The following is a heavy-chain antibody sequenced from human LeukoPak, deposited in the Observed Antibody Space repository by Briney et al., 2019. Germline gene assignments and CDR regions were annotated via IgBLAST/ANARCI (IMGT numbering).Heavy chain of an antibody. Sequence: ASVKVSCKASGYTFTSYGISWVRQAPGQGLEWMGWISAYNGNTNYAQKLQGRVTMTTDTSTSTAYMELRSLRSDDTAVYYCARKVVLRFFETSYYFDYWGQGTLVTVSS. D-gene: IGHD3-9*01. CDR2: ISAYNGNT. J-gene: IGHJ4*02. CDR3: ARKVVLRFFETSYYFDY. CDR1: GYTFTSYG. V-gene: IGHV1-18*01.